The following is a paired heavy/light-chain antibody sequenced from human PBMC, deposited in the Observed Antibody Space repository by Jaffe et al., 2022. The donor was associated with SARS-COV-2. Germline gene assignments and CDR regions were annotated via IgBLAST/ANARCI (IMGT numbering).Heavy chain of an antibody. J-gene: IGHJ4*02. V-gene: IGHV3-7*01. CDR3: ARNIGYEVFDY. D-gene: IGHD5-12*01. CDR1: GFTFSSYW. CDR2: INGDGKET. Sequence: EVQLVQSGGGLVQPGGSLRLSCAASGFTFSSYWMNWVRRAPGKGLEWVASINGDGKETYYVNSVKGRFAISRDNAENSLHLQMNSLGADDTAVYYCARNIGYEVFDYWGQGAQVTVSS.
Light chain of an antibody. CDR2: EVN. CDR1: SSDVGAFKN. J-gene: IGLJ3*02. CDR3: NSFHGV. Sequence: QSALTQPPSASGSPGQSVTISCTGTSSDVGAFKNVSWYQQHPGKAPKLMIYEVNKRPSGVPDRFSGFKSDNTASLTVSGLQAEDEADYFCNSFHGVFGGGTKLTVL. V-gene: IGLV2-8*01.